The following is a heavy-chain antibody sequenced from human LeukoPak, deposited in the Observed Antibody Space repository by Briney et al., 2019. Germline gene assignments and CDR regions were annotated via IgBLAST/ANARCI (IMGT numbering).Heavy chain of an antibody. Sequence: GGSLRLSCAASGFTFSSYEMNWVRQAPGKGLEWVSYISSSGTIYYADSVKGRFTISRDNAKNSLYLQMNRLRAEDTAVYYCARWGVGDYWGQGTLVTVSS. CDR1: GFTFSSYE. CDR3: ARWGVGDY. D-gene: IGHD1-26*01. J-gene: IGHJ4*02. V-gene: IGHV3-48*03. CDR2: ISSSGTI.